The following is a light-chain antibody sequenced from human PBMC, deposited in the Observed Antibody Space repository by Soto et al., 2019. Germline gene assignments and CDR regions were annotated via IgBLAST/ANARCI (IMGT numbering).Light chain of an antibody. CDR1: QSVRSSY. Sequence: EIVLTQSPGTLSLSPGERATLSCRASQSVRSSYLAWYRQRPGQAPRLLIYAASSRATGIPDRFSGSGSGTDFTLTISRLEPEDFAVYYCQQYGSSPPVTFGGGTKVDIK. J-gene: IGKJ4*01. CDR2: AAS. CDR3: QQYGSSPPVT. V-gene: IGKV3-20*01.